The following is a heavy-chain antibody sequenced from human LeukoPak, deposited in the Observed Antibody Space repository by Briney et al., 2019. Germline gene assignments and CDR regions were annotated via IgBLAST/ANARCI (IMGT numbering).Heavy chain of an antibody. D-gene: IGHD7-27*01. CDR3: AIELTGDGH. J-gene: IGHJ4*02. Sequence: PGGSLRLSCVASGFTFSNYWMHWVRQAPGKGLVWVSRVNNDGSTTDYADSVKGRFAISRDNARNTLFLQMNSLTAEDTALYHCAIELTGDGHWGQGTLVTVSS. CDR1: GFTFSNYW. CDR2: VNNDGSTT. V-gene: IGHV3-74*01.